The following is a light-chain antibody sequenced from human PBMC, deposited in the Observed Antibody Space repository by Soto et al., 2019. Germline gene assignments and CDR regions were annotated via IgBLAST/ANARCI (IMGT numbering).Light chain of an antibody. CDR1: QNIDTS. V-gene: IGKV1-5*01. CDR3: QHYKAFSPWT. J-gene: IGKJ1*01. CDR2: DAS. Sequence: DIQMTQSPSALSASIGDRVTITCRASQNIDTSLAWYQQKPGKAPKSLIFDASNLESGVSSRLRGSGSGTEFTLSIDNLQPDDSGSYYCQHYKAFSPWTFGKGTKVKI.